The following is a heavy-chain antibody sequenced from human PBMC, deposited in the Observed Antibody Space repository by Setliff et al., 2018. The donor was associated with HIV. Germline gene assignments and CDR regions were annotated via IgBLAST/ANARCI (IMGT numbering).Heavy chain of an antibody. CDR1: GYSFTTNW. CDR3: ARHFGISYRSPFDP. Sequence: PGESLKISCKASGYSFTTNWIGWVRQMPGKGLEWMGIIYPGDSDTRYSPSFQGQVTISVDKSTSTAYLQWSSLKASDSAIYYCARHFGISYRSPFDPWGQGTLVTAPQ. CDR2: IYPGDSDT. D-gene: IGHD3-3*01. V-gene: IGHV5-51*01. J-gene: IGHJ5*02.